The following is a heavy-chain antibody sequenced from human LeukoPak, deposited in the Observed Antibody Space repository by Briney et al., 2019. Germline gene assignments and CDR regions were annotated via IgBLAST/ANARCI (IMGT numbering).Heavy chain of an antibody. V-gene: IGHV3-21*01. CDR1: GFTFSSYS. Sequence: GGSLRLSCAAPGFTFSSYSMNWVSQAPGKGLEWVSSISSSSSYIYYADSVKGRFTISRDNAKNSLYLQMNSLRAEDTAVYYCARKDGIVGAPDAFDIWGQGTMVTVSS. J-gene: IGHJ3*02. CDR2: ISSSSSYI. CDR3: ARKDGIVGAPDAFDI. D-gene: IGHD1-26*01.